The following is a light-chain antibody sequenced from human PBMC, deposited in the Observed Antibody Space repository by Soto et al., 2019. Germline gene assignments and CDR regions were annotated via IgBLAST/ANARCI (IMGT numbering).Light chain of an antibody. Sequence: QSALTQPASVSGSPGQSITISCTGTSSDVGSFNLVSWYQHHPGKAPKLMIYEGSKRPSGVSDRFSGSKSGITASLTISGLQAEDEADYYCCSYAGSSTYVVFGGGTKLTVL. CDR3: CSYAGSSTYVV. V-gene: IGLV2-23*01. J-gene: IGLJ2*01. CDR1: SSDVGSFNL. CDR2: EGS.